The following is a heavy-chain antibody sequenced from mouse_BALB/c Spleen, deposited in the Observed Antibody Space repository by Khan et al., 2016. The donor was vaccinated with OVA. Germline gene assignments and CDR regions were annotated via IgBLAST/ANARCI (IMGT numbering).Heavy chain of an antibody. CDR2: IDPFSGGT. V-gene: IGHV1S135*01. CDR1: GYSFTTYY. Sequence: LEESGPELMKPGASVKISCKASGYSFTTYYIHWVIQSHGKSLEWIGFIDPFSGGTTYNQKFKGKATLTADKSSSTAYIHLSNLTSEDSAVYYCTRHCYVAWFTYWGQGTLVTVSA. J-gene: IGHJ3*01. CDR3: TRHCYVAWFTY. D-gene: IGHD2-12*01.